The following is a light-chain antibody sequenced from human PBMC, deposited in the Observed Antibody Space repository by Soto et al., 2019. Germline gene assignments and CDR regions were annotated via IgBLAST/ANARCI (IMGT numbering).Light chain of an antibody. Sequence: QSVLTQPPSASGTPGQRVFISCSGSSSNIGGTNYAYWYQQLPGAAPKLLMHSNNLRPSGVPERISGSKSGPSASLAISGLRSGDEAVYSGASWEDRLGAVIFGGGTKLTVL. CDR1: SSNIGGTNY. CDR3: ASWEDRLGAVI. CDR2: SNN. V-gene: IGLV1-47*02. J-gene: IGLJ2*01.